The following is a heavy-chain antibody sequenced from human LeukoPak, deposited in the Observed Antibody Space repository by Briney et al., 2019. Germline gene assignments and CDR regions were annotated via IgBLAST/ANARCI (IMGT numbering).Heavy chain of an antibody. CDR3: AKGRDSSSSGFPYYMDV. V-gene: IGHV3-30-3*01. D-gene: IGHD6-6*01. CDR2: ISYDGSNK. Sequence: HPGGSLRLSCAASGFTFSSYAMHWVRQAPGKGLEWVAVISYDGSNKYYADSVKGRFTISRDNSKNTLYLQMNSLRAEDTAVYYCAKGRDSSSSGFPYYMDVWGKGTTVTVSS. CDR1: GFTFSSYA. J-gene: IGHJ6*03.